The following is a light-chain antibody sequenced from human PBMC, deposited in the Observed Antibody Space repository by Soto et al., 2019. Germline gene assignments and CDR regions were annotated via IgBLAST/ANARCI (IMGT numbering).Light chain of an antibody. CDR3: CSYTTSSRYV. CDR2: GVS. CDR1: SSDVGSYNY. Sequence: QSALTQPASVSGSPGESITISCTGTSSDVGSYNYVTWYQQHPDSAPKVMIYGVSNRPSGVSNRFSGSKSGNTASLTISGLQAEDEADYYCCSYTTSSRYVFGTGTKLTVL. V-gene: IGLV2-14*03. J-gene: IGLJ1*01.